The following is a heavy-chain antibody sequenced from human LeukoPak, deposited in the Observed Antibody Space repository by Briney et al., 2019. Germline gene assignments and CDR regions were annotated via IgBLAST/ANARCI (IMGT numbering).Heavy chain of an antibody. J-gene: IGHJ4*02. D-gene: IGHD3-16*02. Sequence: ASVKVSCKASGYTFTSNALGWVRQAPGQGLEWMGWIHPSTGNPTYAQGFTGRFVFSLDTSVSTTYLQISSLKAEDTAVYYCARAFQSLGGLSLPDYWGQGTLVTVSS. CDR2: IHPSTGNP. CDR1: GYTFTSNA. V-gene: IGHV7-4-1*02. CDR3: ARAFQSLGGLSLPDY.